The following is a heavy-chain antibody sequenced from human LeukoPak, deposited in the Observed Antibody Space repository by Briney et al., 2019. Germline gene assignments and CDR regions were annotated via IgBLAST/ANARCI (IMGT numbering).Heavy chain of an antibody. CDR2: INPSGGST. CDR1: GYTFTRYY. V-gene: IGHV1-46*01. J-gene: IGHJ6*03. CDR3: ARDKITMVRGVLRYYYYYMDA. Sequence: ASVKVSCKASGYTFTRYYMHWVRQAPGQGLEWMGIINPSGGSTSYAQKFQGRVTMSRDMSTSTVYMELSSLRSEDTAVYYCARDKITMVRGVLRYYYYYMDAWGKGTTVTVSS. D-gene: IGHD3-10*01.